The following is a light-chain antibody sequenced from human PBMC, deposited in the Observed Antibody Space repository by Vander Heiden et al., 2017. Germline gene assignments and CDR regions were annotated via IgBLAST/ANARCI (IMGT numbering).Light chain of an antibody. J-gene: IGLJ3*02. V-gene: IGLV1-40*01. CDR2: SNN. CDR3: QSYDRRLSNWV. CDR1: SSNIGAAYD. Sequence: QSVLTQPPSVSGAPGQRVTISCTGSSSNIGAAYDVHWYRQLPGTAPTLLIYSNNKRPAGVPDRFSGSKAGTSASLAISRLQTEEEADYHGQSYDRRLSNWVFGGGTKLTVL.